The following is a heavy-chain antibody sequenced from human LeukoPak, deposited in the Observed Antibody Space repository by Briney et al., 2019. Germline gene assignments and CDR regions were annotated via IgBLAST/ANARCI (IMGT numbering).Heavy chain of an antibody. CDR3: ARDFLKTSSPDVYDV. CDR2: ISYNGDT. V-gene: IGHV4-31*03. Sequence: PSQTLSLTCTVSGVPISSPGYSWTWIRQPPGKGLEWVGAISYNGDTSHNPSLKGRISISADTSANQFSLKLTSVTAADTAVYFCARDFLKTSSPDVYDVWGQGALVIVSS. CDR1: GVPISSPGYS. D-gene: IGHD2/OR15-2a*01. J-gene: IGHJ3*01.